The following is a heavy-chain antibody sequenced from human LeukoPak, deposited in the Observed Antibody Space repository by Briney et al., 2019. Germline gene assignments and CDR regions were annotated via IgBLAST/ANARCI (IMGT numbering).Heavy chain of an antibody. D-gene: IGHD2-15*01. J-gene: IGHJ2*01. CDR3: ATIRGYCSGGRCYSDWYFDL. CDR1: GGSISSYY. Sequence: SETLSLTCTVSGGSISSYYWSWIRQPAGKGLEWIGHIYTSGSTNYNPSLKSRVTVSVDTSKNQFYLRLTSVTAADTAVYYCATIRGYCSGGRCYSDWYFDLWGRGTLVTVSS. CDR2: IYTSGST. V-gene: IGHV4-4*07.